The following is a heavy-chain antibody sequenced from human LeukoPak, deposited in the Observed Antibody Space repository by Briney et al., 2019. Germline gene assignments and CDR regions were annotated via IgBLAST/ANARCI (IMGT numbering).Heavy chain of an antibody. CDR1: GFTFSSYA. V-gene: IGHV3-23*01. D-gene: IGHD3-22*01. J-gene: IGHJ4*02. Sequence: GGSLRLSCAASGFTFSSYAMSWVRQAPGKGLEWVSAISGSGGSTYYADSVKGRFTISRDNSKNTLYLQMNSLRAEDTAVYYCAKDQTVNYYDSSGYDYWGRGTLVTVSS. CDR3: AKDQTVNYYDSSGYDY. CDR2: ISGSGGST.